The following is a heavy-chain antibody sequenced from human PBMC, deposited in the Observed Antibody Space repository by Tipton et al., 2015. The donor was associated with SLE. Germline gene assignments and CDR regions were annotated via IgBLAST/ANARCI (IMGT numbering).Heavy chain of an antibody. D-gene: IGHD5-18*01. CDR3: ARWIPLTGINV. CDR1: GASITSSDW. Sequence: GASITSSDWWSWVRQPPGKGLEYIGEIHHRGSTNYKSSLRGRVTISVDKSKNQFSLKLTSVTAADTAVYYCARWIPLTGINVWGQGATVTVSS. J-gene: IGHJ6*02. V-gene: IGHV4-4*02. CDR2: IHHRGST.